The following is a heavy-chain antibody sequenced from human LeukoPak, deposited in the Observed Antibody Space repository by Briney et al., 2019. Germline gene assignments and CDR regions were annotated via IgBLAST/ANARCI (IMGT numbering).Heavy chain of an antibody. CDR2: ISSSSSTI. Sequence: GGSLRLSCAASGFTFSSYSMNWVRQAPGKGLEWVSYISSSSSTIYYADSVKGRFTISRDNAKNSLYPQMNSLRAEDTAVYYCARGAGATTWGNYFDYWGQGTLVTVSS. V-gene: IGHV3-48*04. CDR3: ARGAGATTWGNYFDY. D-gene: IGHD1-26*01. CDR1: GFTFSSYS. J-gene: IGHJ4*02.